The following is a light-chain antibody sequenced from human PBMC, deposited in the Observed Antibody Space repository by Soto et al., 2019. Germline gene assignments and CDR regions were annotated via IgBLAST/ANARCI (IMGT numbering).Light chain of an antibody. V-gene: IGKV3-20*01. J-gene: IGKJ1*01. CDR2: GTS. Sequence: EIVLTQSPGTLSLSPGESATLSCRASQTVGSDYLAWYQQRPGQAPRLLIYGTSSRATGIPDRFSGSGSGTVFTLTISRLEPEDFAVYYCQQYRTSTQTFGQGTKVEIK. CDR3: QQYRTSTQT. CDR1: QTVGSDY.